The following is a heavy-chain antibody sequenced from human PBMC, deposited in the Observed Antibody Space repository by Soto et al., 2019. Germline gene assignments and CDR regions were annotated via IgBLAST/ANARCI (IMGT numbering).Heavy chain of an antibody. CDR3: AKGSWELWCVADD. Sequence: QVQLVESGGGVVQPGTSLRLSCAASGFTFSSYGMDWVRQAPGKGLEWVAVISNNGNYKYYADSVKGRFTIARDDSKNTLYLPMNSLRVEDTAVYYCAKGSWELWCVADDWGQGTVVTVSS. CDR1: GFTFSSYG. J-gene: IGHJ4*02. D-gene: IGHD1-26*01. CDR2: ISNNGNYK. V-gene: IGHV3-30*18.